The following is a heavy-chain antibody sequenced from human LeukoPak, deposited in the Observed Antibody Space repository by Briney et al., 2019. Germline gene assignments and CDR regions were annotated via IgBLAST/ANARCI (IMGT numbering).Heavy chain of an antibody. V-gene: IGHV1-8*01. D-gene: IGHD6-19*01. CDR1: GYSFTNFD. CDR3: ARGPQWRGDYYYMDV. J-gene: IGHJ6*03. CDR2: MNPNSGNK. Sequence: ASVKVSCKASGYSFTNFDINWVRQATGQGLEWMGWMNPNSGNKGYAQKFQGRVTMTMNTSITTAYMELSSLRSEDMAVYYCARGPQWRGDYYYMDVWGRGTTVTVSS.